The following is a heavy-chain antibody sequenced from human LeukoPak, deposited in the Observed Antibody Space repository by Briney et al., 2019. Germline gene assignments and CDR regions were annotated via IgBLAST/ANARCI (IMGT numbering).Heavy chain of an antibody. CDR1: GGSISSGDYY. CDR3: SRARFLEWLFFDY. CDR2: IYYSGST. D-gene: IGHD3-3*01. Sequence: PSQTLSLTCTVSGGSISSGDYYWSWIRQPPGKGLEWIGYIYYSGSTYYNPSLKSRVTISVDTSKHQFSLKLSSVTAADTAVDYCSRARFLEWLFFDYWGQGTLVTVSS. J-gene: IGHJ4*02. V-gene: IGHV4-30-4*08.